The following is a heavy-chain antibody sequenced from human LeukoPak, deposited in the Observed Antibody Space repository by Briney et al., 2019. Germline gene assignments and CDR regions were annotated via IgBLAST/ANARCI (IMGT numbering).Heavy chain of an antibody. D-gene: IGHD4/OR15-4a*01. CDR3: SRRFRVSGLSDY. Sequence: GGSLRLSCAASGFTFSSYGMHWDRQAPGKGLEWVAVISYDGSNKYYADSVKGRFTISRDNSKNTLYLQMSSLRADDTAVYYCSRRFRVSGLSDYWGQGTLVTVSS. CDR1: GFTFSSYG. V-gene: IGHV3-30*03. CDR2: ISYDGSNK. J-gene: IGHJ4*02.